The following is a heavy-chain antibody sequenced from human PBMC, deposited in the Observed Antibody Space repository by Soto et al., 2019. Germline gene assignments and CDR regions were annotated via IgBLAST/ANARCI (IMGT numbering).Heavy chain of an antibody. J-gene: IGHJ4*02. D-gene: IGHD2-21*02. CDR2: VNPSGGHT. V-gene: IGHV1-46*01. Sequence: QVQLMQSGAEVKKPGASVKVSCKASGDTFTNYYIHWVRQAPGQGLEWMGTVNPSGGHTTYSQNFLGRGTMTRDMSTSTLYMELTSLTSDDTAVYYCARGGHVVVVTAAFDYWGQGTLVTVSS. CDR1: GDTFTNYY. CDR3: ARGGHVVVVTAAFDY.